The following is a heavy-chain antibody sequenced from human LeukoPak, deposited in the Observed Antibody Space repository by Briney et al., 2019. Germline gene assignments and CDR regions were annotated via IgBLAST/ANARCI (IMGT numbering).Heavy chain of an antibody. CDR1: GGSISSYY. CDR2: IYTTGST. D-gene: IGHD3-16*01. CDR3: ARTRPGGAFDI. Sequence: PSETLSLTCTVSGGSISSYYWSWIRQPAGKGLEWIGRIYTTGSTHYNPSLKGRVTMSVDTSKNQFSLKLSSVTAADTAVYYCARTRPGGAFDIWGQGTMVTVSS. V-gene: IGHV4-4*07. J-gene: IGHJ3*02.